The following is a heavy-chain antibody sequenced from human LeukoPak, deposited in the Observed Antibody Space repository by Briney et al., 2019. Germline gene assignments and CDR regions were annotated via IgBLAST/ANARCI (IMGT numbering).Heavy chain of an antibody. J-gene: IGHJ4*02. D-gene: IGHD6-19*01. Sequence: GGSLRLSCAASGFTFDDYAMHWVWQAPGKGLEWVSGISWNSGSIGYADSVKGRFTISRDNAKNSLYLQMNSLRAEDTALYYCAKESSGWYSNFDYWGQGTLVTVSS. CDR3: AKESSGWYSNFDY. CDR1: GFTFDDYA. V-gene: IGHV3-9*01. CDR2: ISWNSGSI.